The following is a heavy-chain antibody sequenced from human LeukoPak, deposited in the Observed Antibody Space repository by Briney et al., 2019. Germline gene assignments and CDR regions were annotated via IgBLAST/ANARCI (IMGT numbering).Heavy chain of an antibody. Sequence: GGSLRLSCAASGFTFSTYWMSWVRQAPGKGLEWVANINQDGNENYYVDSVKGRLTISRDNAKSSLYLQMNSLRAEDTAVYYCARGLAAAGTGYWGQGTLVTVSS. CDR3: ARGLAAAGTGY. V-gene: IGHV3-7*01. D-gene: IGHD6-25*01. CDR2: INQDGNEN. CDR1: GFTFSTYW. J-gene: IGHJ4*02.